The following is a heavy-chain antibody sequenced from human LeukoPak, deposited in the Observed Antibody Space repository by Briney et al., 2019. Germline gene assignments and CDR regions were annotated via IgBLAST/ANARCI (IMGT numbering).Heavy chain of an antibody. D-gene: IGHD3-10*01. J-gene: IGHJ5*02. Sequence: SQTLSLTCTVSGGSISSGGYSWSWIRQPPGKGLEWIGYIYHSGSTYYNPSLKSRVTISVDRSKNQFSLKLSSVTAADTAVYYCARDSGRGWFDPWGQGTLVTVSS. V-gene: IGHV4-30-2*01. CDR1: GGSISSGGYS. CDR2: IYHSGST. CDR3: ARDSGRGWFDP.